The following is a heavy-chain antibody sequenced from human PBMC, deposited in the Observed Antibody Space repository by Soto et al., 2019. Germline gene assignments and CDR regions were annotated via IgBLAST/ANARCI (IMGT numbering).Heavy chain of an antibody. Sequence: QITLKESGPTLVKPTQTLTLTCTFSGFSLSTSGVGVGWIRQPPGKALEWLALIYWDDDKRYSPSLKSRLTITKDTSKNQVVLTMTNMDPVDTATYYCAHRRRSPDATHYDILTGYYAFDIWGQRTMVTVSS. V-gene: IGHV2-5*02. CDR3: AHRRRSPDATHYDILTGYYAFDI. CDR1: GFSLSTSGVG. D-gene: IGHD3-9*01. J-gene: IGHJ3*02. CDR2: IYWDDDK.